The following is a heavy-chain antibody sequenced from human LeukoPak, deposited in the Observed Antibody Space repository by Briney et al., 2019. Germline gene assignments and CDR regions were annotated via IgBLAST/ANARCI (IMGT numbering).Heavy chain of an antibody. Sequence: GGSLRLSCAASGFTFSSYSMNWVRQAPGKGLEWVSSISSSSSYIYYADSVKGRFTISRDNAKNSLYLQMNSLRAEDTAVYYCARDMVYYDTADYWGQGTLVTVSS. CDR3: ARDMVYYDTADY. CDR1: GFTFSSYS. D-gene: IGHD3-22*01. V-gene: IGHV3-21*01. J-gene: IGHJ4*02. CDR2: ISSSSSYI.